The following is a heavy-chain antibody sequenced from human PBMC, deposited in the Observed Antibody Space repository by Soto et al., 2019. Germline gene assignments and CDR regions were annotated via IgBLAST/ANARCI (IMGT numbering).Heavy chain of an antibody. CDR1: GYSFTNYG. Sequence: ASVKVSCKASGYSFTNYGIHWVRQAPGQGLQWMGWINAYNGDTKYSQKFQGRVTFTRDTSASTVYMEMSSLRSEDAAVYFCARDLDDILTGPNFDPWGQGALVTVSS. CDR3: ARDLDDILTGPNFDP. D-gene: IGHD3-9*01. J-gene: IGHJ5*02. CDR2: INAYNGDT. V-gene: IGHV1-3*01.